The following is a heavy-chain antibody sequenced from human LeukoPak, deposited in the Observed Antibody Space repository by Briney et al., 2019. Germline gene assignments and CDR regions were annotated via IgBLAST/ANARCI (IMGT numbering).Heavy chain of an antibody. CDR3: ARDPGGYSYGYLYYYYYYMDV. CDR1: GYTFTSYG. V-gene: IGHV1-18*01. D-gene: IGHD5-18*01. Sequence: ASVKVSCKASGYTFTSYGISWVRQAPGQGLEWMGWISAYNGNTNYAQKLQGRVTMTTDTSTSTAYMELRSLRSDDTAVYYCARDPGGYSYGYLYYYYYYMDVWGKGTTVTVSS. CDR2: ISAYNGNT. J-gene: IGHJ6*03.